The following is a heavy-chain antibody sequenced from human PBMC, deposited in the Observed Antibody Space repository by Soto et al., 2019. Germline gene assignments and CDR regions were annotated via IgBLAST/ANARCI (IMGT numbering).Heavy chain of an antibody. Sequence: GGSLRLSCAASGFTFSNAWMSWVRQAPGKGLEWVGRIKSKTDGGTTDYAAPVKGRFTSSRDDSKNSLYLQMNRLKTEDTAVYYCTAGRYSSSSGYFQHWGQGTLVTVSS. CDR1: GFTFSNAW. CDR2: IKSKTDGGTT. D-gene: IGHD6-6*01. CDR3: TAGRYSSSSGYFQH. V-gene: IGHV3-15*01. J-gene: IGHJ1*01.